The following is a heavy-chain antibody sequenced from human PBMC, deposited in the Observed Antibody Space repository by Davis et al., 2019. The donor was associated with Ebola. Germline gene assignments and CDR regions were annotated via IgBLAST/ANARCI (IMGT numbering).Heavy chain of an antibody. CDR1: GGSISSYY. CDR3: ARGTFWSGYYTGLNWFDP. J-gene: IGHJ5*02. V-gene: IGHV4-59*01. D-gene: IGHD3-3*01. CDR2: IYYSGST. Sequence: SETLSLTCTVSGGSISSYYWSWIRQPPGKGLEWIGYIYYSGSTNYNPSLKSRVTISVDTSKNQFSLKLSSVTAADTAVYYCARGTFWSGYYTGLNWFDPWGQGTLVTVSS.